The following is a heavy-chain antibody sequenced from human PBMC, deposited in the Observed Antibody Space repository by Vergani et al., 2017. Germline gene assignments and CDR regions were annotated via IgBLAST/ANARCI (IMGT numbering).Heavy chain of an antibody. CDR3: ARLYGRDSSGSKYFDY. CDR2: IHPADSDT. Sequence: EVQLVQSGAEVKKPGESLQIPCQISGYSFTNYWIGWVRQMPGKGLEWMGSIHPADSDTRYSPSFQGQVTISVDKSISTAYLQRSSLRASDSAMYYCARLYGRDSSGSKYFDYWGQGTLVTVSS. D-gene: IGHD3-22*01. J-gene: IGHJ4*03. CDR1: GYSFTNYW. V-gene: IGHV5-51*01.